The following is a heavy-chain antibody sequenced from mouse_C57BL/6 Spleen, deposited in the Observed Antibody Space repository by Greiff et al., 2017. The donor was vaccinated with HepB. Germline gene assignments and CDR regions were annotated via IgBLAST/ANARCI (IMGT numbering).Heavy chain of an antibody. CDR2: ISSGGSYT. CDR1: GFTFSSYG. CDR3: ARPYYDYDRYYAMDY. Sequence: DVQLVESGGDLVKPGGSLKLSCAASGFTFSSYGMSWVRQTPDKRLEWVATISSGGSYTYYPDSVKGRFTISRDNAKNTLYLQMSSLKSEDTAMYYCARPYYDYDRYYAMDYWGQGTSVTVSS. V-gene: IGHV5-6*01. J-gene: IGHJ4*01. D-gene: IGHD2-4*01.